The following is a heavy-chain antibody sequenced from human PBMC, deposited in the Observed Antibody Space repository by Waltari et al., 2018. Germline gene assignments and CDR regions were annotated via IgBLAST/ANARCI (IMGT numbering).Heavy chain of an antibody. CDR2: INPNSGGT. V-gene: IGHV1-2*06. CDR1: GYTFTGCY. D-gene: IGHD3-10*01. CDR3: ARIPAWYGEILNY. J-gene: IGHJ4*02. Sequence: QVQLLQSGDEVKKPGASVKVSCQASGYTFTGCYMHWVRQAPGQGLEWMGRINPNSGGTDYAQKFLGRVTMTRDTSTSTAYMELSSLTSDDTAVYYCARIPAWYGEILNYWGQGTLVTVSS.